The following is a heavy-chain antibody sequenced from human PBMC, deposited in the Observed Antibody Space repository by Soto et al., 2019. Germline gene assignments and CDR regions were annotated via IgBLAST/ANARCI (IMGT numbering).Heavy chain of an antibody. CDR2: ISGSGGST. V-gene: IGHV3-23*01. CDR1: GFTSNNYA. CDR3: AKLASGHYCTNGVCLLYYCDY. D-gene: IGHD2-8*01. Sequence: EVQLLESGGGLVQPGGSLRLSCAASGFTSNNYAMSWVRQAPGKGLEWVSAISGSGGSTHYADSVKGRFTISRDNSKNTLCLQMNSLRAEDTAVYYCAKLASGHYCTNGVCLLYYCDYWGQGAQVTVSS. J-gene: IGHJ4*02.